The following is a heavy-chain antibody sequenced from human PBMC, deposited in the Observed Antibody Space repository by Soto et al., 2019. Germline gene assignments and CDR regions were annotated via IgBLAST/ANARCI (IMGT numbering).Heavy chain of an antibody. J-gene: IGHJ4*02. D-gene: IGHD2-8*01. V-gene: IGHV4-4*02. Sequence: PSETLSLTCAASGVTISSGNWWTWVRQTPQRRLEHIGESIHDGTANYYPSFERRVAISMDTSKNQFSLKLTSVTAADTAIYFCARLVYDTRLNSMYFDFWGQGALVTVSS. CDR1: GVTISSGNW. CDR3: ARLVYDTRLNSMYFDF. CDR2: SIHDGTA.